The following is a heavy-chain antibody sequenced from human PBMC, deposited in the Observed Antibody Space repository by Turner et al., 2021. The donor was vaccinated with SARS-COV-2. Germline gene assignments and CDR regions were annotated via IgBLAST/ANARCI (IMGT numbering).Heavy chain of an antibody. J-gene: IGHJ4*02. CDR2: ISYDGTKK. CDR1: GFSFSSFG. D-gene: IGHD2-15*01. V-gene: IGHV3-30*18. Sequence: QVQLVESGGGVVQPGRSLRLSCAASGFSFSSFGMHWVRQAPGKGLEWVTVISYDGTKKYYTDSVEGRFTISRDNSKNTLYLEMNSLRAEDTAVYYCAKDLGGYFYYWGQGTLVTVSS. CDR3: AKDLGGYFYY.